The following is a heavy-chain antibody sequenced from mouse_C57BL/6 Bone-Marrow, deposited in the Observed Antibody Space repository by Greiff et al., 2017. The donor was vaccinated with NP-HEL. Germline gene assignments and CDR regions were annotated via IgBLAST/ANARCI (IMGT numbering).Heavy chain of an antibody. V-gene: IGHV5-6*01. Sequence: EVQVVESGGDLVKPGGSLKLSCAASGFTFSSYGMSWVRQTPDKRLEWVATISSGGSYTYYPDSVKGRFTISRDNAKNTLYLQMSSLKSEDTAMYYCARQKLGRGMDYWGQGTSVTVSS. D-gene: IGHD4-1*01. CDR1: GFTFSSYG. CDR2: ISSGGSYT. CDR3: ARQKLGRGMDY. J-gene: IGHJ4*01.